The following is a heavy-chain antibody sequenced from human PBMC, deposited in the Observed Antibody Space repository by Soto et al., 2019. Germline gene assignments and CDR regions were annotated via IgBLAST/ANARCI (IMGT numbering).Heavy chain of an antibody. J-gene: IGHJ4*02. CDR3: ARPTRDGYGPEALYFDS. CDR1: GFTFSSCG. Sequence: GGSLRLSCAASGFTFSSCGMHWVRQAPGKGLEWVAVISSDGRSKYYADSVKGRLTISRDNSKNTLYLQMNSLRDEDTAVYYCARPTRDGYGPEALYFDSRGQGTLVTV. V-gene: IGHV3-30*03. D-gene: IGHD5-12*01. CDR2: ISSDGRSK.